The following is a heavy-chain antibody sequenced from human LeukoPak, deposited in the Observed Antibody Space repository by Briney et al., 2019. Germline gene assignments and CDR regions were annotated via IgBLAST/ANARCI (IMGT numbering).Heavy chain of an antibody. Sequence: SETLSLTCTVSGGSISSYYWSWIRQPPGKGLEWIGYIYYSGSTNYNPSLESRVTISVDTSKNQFSLKLSSVTAADTAVYYCARLREEYLVDYWGRGTLVTVSS. CDR3: ARLREEYLVDY. D-gene: IGHD1-26*01. CDR1: GGSISSYY. J-gene: IGHJ4*02. V-gene: IGHV4-59*08. CDR2: IYYSGST.